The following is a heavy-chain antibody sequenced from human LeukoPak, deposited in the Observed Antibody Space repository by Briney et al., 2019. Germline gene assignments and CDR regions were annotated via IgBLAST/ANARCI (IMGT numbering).Heavy chain of an antibody. CDR2: IKQDGSEK. D-gene: IGHD2-15*01. Sequence: GGPLLLSCAVSGFTSSSYWMTWVRQAPGKGLEWVANIKQDGSEKYYVDSMEGRFTISRDNAENSLYLQMNSLRAEDTAVYYCARGRYCSGGSCQRLDYWGQGTLVTVSS. CDR1: GFTSSSYW. CDR3: ARGRYCSGGSCQRLDY. V-gene: IGHV3-7*01. J-gene: IGHJ4*02.